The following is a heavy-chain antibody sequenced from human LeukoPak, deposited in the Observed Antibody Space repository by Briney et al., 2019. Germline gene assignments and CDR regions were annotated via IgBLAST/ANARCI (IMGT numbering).Heavy chain of an antibody. CDR1: GYTFTSYA. CDR3: SPTRYSSSWYEADY. V-gene: IGHV1-2*02. J-gene: IGHJ4*02. D-gene: IGHD6-13*01. Sequence: ASVKVSCKASGYTFTSYAMNWVRQAPGQGLEWMGWINPNSGGTNYAQKFQGRVTMTRDTSISTAYMELSRLRSDDTAVYYCSPTRYSSSWYEADYWGQGTLVTVSS. CDR2: INPNSGGT.